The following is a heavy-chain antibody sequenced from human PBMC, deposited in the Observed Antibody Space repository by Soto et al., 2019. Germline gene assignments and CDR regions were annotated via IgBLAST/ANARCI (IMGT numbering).Heavy chain of an antibody. CDR3: AREHAMGDYVYYYYGMDV. D-gene: IGHD4-17*01. Sequence: QVQLVESGGGVVQPGRSLRLSCAASEFTFSSYAMHWVRQAPGKGLAWVAVISYDGSNKYYADSVKGRFIISRDNSKNTLFLQMNSLRAEDTAAYYCAREHAMGDYVYYYYGMDVWGQGTTGTVS. V-gene: IGHV3-30-3*01. J-gene: IGHJ6*02. CDR1: EFTFSSYA. CDR2: ISYDGSNK.